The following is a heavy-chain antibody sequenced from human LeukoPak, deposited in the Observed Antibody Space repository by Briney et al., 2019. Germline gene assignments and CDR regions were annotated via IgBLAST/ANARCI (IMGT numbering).Heavy chain of an antibody. V-gene: IGHV3-9*01. CDR3: AKGTSGYSTTGAFDI. CDR2: ISWNSGSI. Sequence: AGRSLRLSCAASGFTFDDYAMHWVRQAPGKGLEWVSGISWNSGSIGYADSVKGRFTISRDNAKNSLYLQMNSLRAEDTALYYCAKGTSGYSTTGAFDIWGQGTMVTVSS. J-gene: IGHJ3*02. CDR1: GFTFDDYA. D-gene: IGHD5-18*01.